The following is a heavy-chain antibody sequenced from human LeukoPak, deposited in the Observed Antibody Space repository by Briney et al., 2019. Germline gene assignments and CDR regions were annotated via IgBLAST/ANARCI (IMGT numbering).Heavy chain of an antibody. CDR2: FYPEDGET. Sequence: ASVKVSCKVSGYTLTELSMHWVRQAPGKGLEGMGGFYPEDGETIYAQKFQGRVTMTEDTSTDTAYMELSSLRSEDTAVYYCATGAAYYYDSSGLGSFDYWGQGTLVTVSS. J-gene: IGHJ4*02. D-gene: IGHD3-22*01. V-gene: IGHV1-24*01. CDR3: ATGAAYYYDSSGLGSFDY. CDR1: GYTLTELS.